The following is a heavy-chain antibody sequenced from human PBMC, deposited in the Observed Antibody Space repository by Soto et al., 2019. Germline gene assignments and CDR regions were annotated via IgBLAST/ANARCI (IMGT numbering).Heavy chain of an antibody. CDR1: GFSLRTGGAG. CDR3: AKSGSSGWYGWFAP. CDR2: IYWNEGR. J-gene: IGHJ5*02. Sequence: SGPTLVNPTQTLTLTCIFSGFSLRTGGAGEGWIRQPPGKVLEWRGFIYWNEGRRYSPSLKSRLTIPKDTSKTQVVLTMTDMGPPDTATYYCAKSGSSGWYGWFAPWGQGTRVTVS. V-gene: IGHV2-5*01. D-gene: IGHD6-19*01.